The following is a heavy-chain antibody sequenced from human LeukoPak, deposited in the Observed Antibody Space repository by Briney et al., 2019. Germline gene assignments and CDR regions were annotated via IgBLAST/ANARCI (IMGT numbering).Heavy chain of an antibody. CDR2: INPNSGGT. CDR3: ARALGSGWYDFDY. J-gene: IGHJ4*02. CDR1: GYTFNSYD. V-gene: IGHV1-2*04. D-gene: IGHD6-19*01. Sequence: ASVKVSCKASGYTFNSYDINWVRQAPGQGLEWMGWINPNSGGTNYAQKFQGWVTMTRDTSISTAYMELSRLRSDDTAVYYCARALGSGWYDFDYWGQGTLVTVSS.